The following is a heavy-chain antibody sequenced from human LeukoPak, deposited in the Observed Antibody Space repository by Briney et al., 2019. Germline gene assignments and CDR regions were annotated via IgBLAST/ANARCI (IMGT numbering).Heavy chain of an antibody. CDR3: AVLSSSTNLLDY. CDR1: GGSFSGYY. J-gene: IGHJ4*02. Sequence: SETLSLTCAVYGGSFSGYYWSWIRQPPGKGLEWIGEINHSGSTNYNPSLKSRVTISVDTSKNQFSLKLSSVTAADTAVYYCAVLSSSTNLLDYWGQGTLVTVSS. CDR2: INHSGST. V-gene: IGHV4-34*01. D-gene: IGHD2-2*01.